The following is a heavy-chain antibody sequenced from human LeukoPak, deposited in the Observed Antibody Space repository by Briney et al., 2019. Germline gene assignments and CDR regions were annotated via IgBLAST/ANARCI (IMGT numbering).Heavy chain of an antibody. J-gene: IGHJ4*02. Sequence: GGALEISCQGSGSNFTSYWIGGGRQLPGKGEEGRGIIYPGDCDTRYSPSLQGQVTISADKSNSTCCLQRSSLKASDTAMYYCARLCSSSAGCYWGQGTLVTVSS. CDR3: ARLCSSSAGCY. CDR1: GSNFTSYW. V-gene: IGHV5-51*01. CDR2: IYPGDCDT. D-gene: IGHD6-6*01.